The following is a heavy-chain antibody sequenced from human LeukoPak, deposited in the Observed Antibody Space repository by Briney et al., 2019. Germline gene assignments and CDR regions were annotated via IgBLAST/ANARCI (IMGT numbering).Heavy chain of an antibody. D-gene: IGHD3-10*01. CDR3: ARGRYGSGSYYFDY. J-gene: IGHJ4*02. CDR2: ISGSGGST. V-gene: IGHV3-23*01. Sequence: PGGSLRLSCGASGFTFRSYAMSWVRQAPGKGLEWVSAISGSGGSTDYADSVKGRFTISRDNSKNTLYLQMNSLRAEDTAVYYCARGRYGSGSYYFDYWGQGTLVTVSS. CDR1: GFTFRSYA.